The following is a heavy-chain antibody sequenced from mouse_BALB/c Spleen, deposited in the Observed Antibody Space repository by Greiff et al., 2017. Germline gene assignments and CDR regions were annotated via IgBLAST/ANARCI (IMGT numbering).Heavy chain of an antibody. V-gene: IGHV1S81*02. Sequence: VQLQQSGAELVNPGASVKLSCKASGYTFTSYYMYWVKQRPGQGLEWIGEINPSNGGTNFNEKFKSKATLTVDKSSSTAYMQLSSLTSEDSAVYYCTRSAVDGYLVYWGQGTLVTVSA. D-gene: IGHD2-3*01. J-gene: IGHJ3*01. CDR3: TRSAVDGYLVY. CDR1: GYTFTSYY. CDR2: INPSNGGT.